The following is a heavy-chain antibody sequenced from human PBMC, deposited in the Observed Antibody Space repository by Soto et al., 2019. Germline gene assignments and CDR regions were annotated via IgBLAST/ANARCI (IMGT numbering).Heavy chain of an antibody. D-gene: IGHD1-1*01. V-gene: IGHV4-4*07. CDR2: IYATGTT. CDR1: GASISGYY. J-gene: IGHJ5*02. Sequence: PSETLSLTCTVSGASISGYYWSWIRKSAGKGLEWIGRIYATGTTDYNPSLKSRVMMSVDTSKKQFSLRLRSVTAADTAVYYCVRDGTKTLRDWFAPWGQGISVTAPQ. CDR3: VRDGTKTLRDWFAP.